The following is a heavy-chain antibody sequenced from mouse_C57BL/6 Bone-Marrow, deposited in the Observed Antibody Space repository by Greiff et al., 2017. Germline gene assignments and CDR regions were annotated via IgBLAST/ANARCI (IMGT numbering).Heavy chain of an antibody. CDR1: GFTFSDYY. CDR2: INYDGSST. J-gene: IGHJ3*01. D-gene: IGHD3-2*02. V-gene: IGHV5-16*01. Sequence: EVHLVESEGGLVQPGSSMKLSCTASGFTFSDYYMAWVRQVPEKGLEWVANINYDGSSTYYLDSLKSRFIISRDNAKNILYLQMSSLKSEDTATYYCARAGTAQATYGWFAYWGQGTLVTVSA. CDR3: ARAGTAQATYGWFAY.